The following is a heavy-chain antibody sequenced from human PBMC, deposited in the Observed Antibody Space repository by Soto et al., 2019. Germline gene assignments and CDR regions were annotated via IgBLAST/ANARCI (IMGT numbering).Heavy chain of an antibody. V-gene: IGHV4-30-2*01. CDR1: GGSISSGGSS. CDR3: ARAGYSSGPVAFVY. Sequence: SETLSLTCAVSGGSISSGGSSWSWIRQPPGKGLEWIGYIYHSGSTYYNPSLKSRVTISVDRSKNQFSLKLSSVTAADTAVYYCARAGYSSGPVAFVYWGQGTLVTVSS. D-gene: IGHD6-19*01. J-gene: IGHJ4*02. CDR2: IYHSGST.